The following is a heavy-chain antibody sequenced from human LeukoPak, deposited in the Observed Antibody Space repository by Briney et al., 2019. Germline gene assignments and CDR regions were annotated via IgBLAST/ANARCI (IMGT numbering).Heavy chain of an antibody. CDR3: AKDGAILTGPPYYYYGMDV. D-gene: IGHD3-9*01. Sequence: GGSLRLSCAASGFTFSSYAMSWVRQAPGKGLEWVSAISGSGGSTYYADSVKGRFTISRDNSKNTLYLQMNSLRAEDTAVYYCAKDGAILTGPPYYYYGMDVWGQGTTVTVSS. CDR1: GFTFSSYA. CDR2: ISGSGGST. V-gene: IGHV3-23*01. J-gene: IGHJ6*02.